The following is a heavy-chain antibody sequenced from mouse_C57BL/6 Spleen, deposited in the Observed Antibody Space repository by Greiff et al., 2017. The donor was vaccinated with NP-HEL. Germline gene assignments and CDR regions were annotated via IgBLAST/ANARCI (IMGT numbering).Heavy chain of an antibody. CDR3: TRVSTMVTTLDY. Sequence: EVQLQQSGAELVRPGASVKLSCTASGFNIKDDYMHWVKQRPEQGLEWIGWIDPENGDTEYASKFQGKATITADTSSNTAYLQLSSLTSEDTAVYDGTRVSTMVTTLDYWGQGTTRTVAS. V-gene: IGHV14-4*01. CDR1: GFNIKDDY. J-gene: IGHJ2*01. CDR2: IDPENGDT. D-gene: IGHD2-2*01.